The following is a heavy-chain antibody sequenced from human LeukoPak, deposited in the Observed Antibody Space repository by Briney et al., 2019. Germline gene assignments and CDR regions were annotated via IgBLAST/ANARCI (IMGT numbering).Heavy chain of an antibody. D-gene: IGHD3-10*01. Sequence: SETLSLTCAVYGGSFSGYYWSWIRQPPGKGLEWIGEINHSGSTNYNPSLKSRVTISVDTSKNQFSLKLSSVTAADTAVYYCARGHVLLWFGESYNWLDPWGQGTLVTVSS. V-gene: IGHV4-34*01. J-gene: IGHJ5*02. CDR3: ARGHVLLWFGESYNWLDP. CDR1: GGSFSGYY. CDR2: INHSGST.